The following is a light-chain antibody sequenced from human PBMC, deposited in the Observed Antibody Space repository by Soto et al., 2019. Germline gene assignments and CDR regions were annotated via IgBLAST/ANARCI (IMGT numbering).Light chain of an antibody. J-gene: IGKJ1*01. CDR1: RDITNH. CDR2: AAS. CDR3: LTYNSGLWT. V-gene: IGKV1-27*01. Sequence: DIQMTQSPSSLSASVGDRVTFTCRASRDITNHLAWYQQKPGKVPKLLVYAASTLQSGVPSRFSGSGSGTDFTLTISSLQPDDVATYFCLTYNSGLWTFGQGTKVEIK.